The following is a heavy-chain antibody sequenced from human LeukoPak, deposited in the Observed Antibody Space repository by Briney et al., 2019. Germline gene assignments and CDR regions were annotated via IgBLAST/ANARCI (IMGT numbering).Heavy chain of an antibody. Sequence: SGGSLRLSCAASGFTFSSYWMSWVRQAPGKGLEWVANIKQDGTEKYYVDSVKGRFTISRDNAKTSLYLQMNSLRAEDTAVYYCARHLSGITGYTYGRGIDYWGQGTLVTVSS. J-gene: IGHJ4*02. CDR2: IKQDGTEK. CDR3: ARHLSGITGYTYGRGIDY. CDR1: GFTFSSYW. V-gene: IGHV3-7*01. D-gene: IGHD5-18*01.